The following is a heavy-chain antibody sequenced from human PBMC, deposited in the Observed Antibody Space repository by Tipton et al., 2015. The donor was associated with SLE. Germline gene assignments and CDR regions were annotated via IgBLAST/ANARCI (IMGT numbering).Heavy chain of an antibody. Sequence: TLSLTCTVSGYSISSGYYWGWIRQPPGKGLEWIGSIYHSGSTFYNPSLKSRVTISVDTSKSQFSLKLHSVTAADTAVYYCAGDSSGYYYFDNWGQGTLVTVSS. V-gene: IGHV4-38-2*02. CDR3: AGDSSGYYYFDN. D-gene: IGHD3-22*01. CDR1: GYSISSGYY. CDR2: IYHSGST. J-gene: IGHJ4*02.